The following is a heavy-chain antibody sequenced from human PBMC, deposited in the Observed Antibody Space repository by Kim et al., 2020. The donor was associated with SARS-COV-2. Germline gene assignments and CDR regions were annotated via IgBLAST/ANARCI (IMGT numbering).Heavy chain of an antibody. D-gene: IGHD6-13*01. V-gene: IGHV1-2*02. CDR3: ARESPVGYSSSWSLGGDWFDP. CDR1: GYTFTGYY. J-gene: IGHJ5*02. Sequence: ASVKVSCKASGYTFTGYYMHWVRQAPGQGLEWMGWINPNSGGTNYAQKFQGRVTMTRDTSISTAYMELSRLRSDDTAVYYCARESPVGYSSSWSLGGDWFDPWGQGTLVTVSS. CDR2: INPNSGGT.